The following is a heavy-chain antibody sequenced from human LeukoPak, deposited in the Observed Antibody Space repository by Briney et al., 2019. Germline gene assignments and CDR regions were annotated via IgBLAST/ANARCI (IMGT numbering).Heavy chain of an antibody. J-gene: IGHJ4*02. CDR2: IRYDGSNK. CDR3: ARVFDY. CDR1: GFTFRTYG. Sequence: GGSLRLSCAVSGFTFRTYGMYWVRQAPGKGLEWVAFIRYDGSNKYYADSVKGRFTISRDNSKNTLYLQMNRLRPEDTAVYYCARVFDYWGQGTLVTVSS. V-gene: IGHV3-30*02.